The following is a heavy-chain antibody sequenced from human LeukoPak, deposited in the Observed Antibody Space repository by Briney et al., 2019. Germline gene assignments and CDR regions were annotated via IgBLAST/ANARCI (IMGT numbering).Heavy chain of an antibody. CDR3: VRVVHYGSGPAVG. D-gene: IGHD3-10*01. CDR1: GFTVSSNY. V-gene: IGHV3-53*01. CDR2: IYSGGST. J-gene: IGHJ4*02. Sequence: PGGSLRLSCAASGFTVSSNYMSWVRQAPGKGLEWVSVIYSGGSTYYADSVKGRFTISRDNAKNSVHLQMNSLRAEDTAVYYCVRVVHYGSGPAVGWGQGTLVTVSS.